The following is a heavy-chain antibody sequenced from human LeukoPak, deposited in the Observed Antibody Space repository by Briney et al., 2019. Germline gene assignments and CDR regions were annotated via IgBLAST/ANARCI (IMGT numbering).Heavy chain of an antibody. CDR2: ISSSSSYI. CDR3: ARGDYYEIPPDY. CDR1: GSTFSSYS. Sequence: GGSLRLSCAASGSTFSSYSMNWVRQAPGKGLEWVSSISSSSSYIYYADSVKGRFTISRDNAKNSLYLQMNSLRAEDTAVYYCARGDYYEIPPDYWGQGTLVTVSS. V-gene: IGHV3-21*01. J-gene: IGHJ4*02. D-gene: IGHD3-22*01.